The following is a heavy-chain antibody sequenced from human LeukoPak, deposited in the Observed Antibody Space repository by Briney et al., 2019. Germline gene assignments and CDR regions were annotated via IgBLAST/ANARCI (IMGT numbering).Heavy chain of an antibody. D-gene: IGHD3-22*01. CDR1: GGSFSGYY. CDR2: INHSGST. J-gene: IGHJ5*02. CDR3: AGGYYDSSGLNWFDP. Sequence: SETLSLTCAVYGGSFSGYYWSWIRQPPGKGLEWIGEINHSGSTNYNPSLKSRVTISVDTSKNQFSLKLSSVTAADTAVYYCAGGYYDSSGLNWFDPWGQGTLVTVSS. V-gene: IGHV4-34*01.